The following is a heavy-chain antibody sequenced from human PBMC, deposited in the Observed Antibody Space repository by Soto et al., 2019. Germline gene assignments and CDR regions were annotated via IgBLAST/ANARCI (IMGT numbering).Heavy chain of an antibody. CDR1: GFTFSSYG. V-gene: IGHV3-30*18. CDR3: AKDLTVTTRVYYYGMDV. J-gene: IGHJ6*02. Sequence: GGSLRLSCAASGFTFSSYGMHWVRQAPGKGLEWVAVISYDGSNKYYADSVKGRFTISRDNSKNTLYLQMNSLRAEDTAVYYCAKDLTVTTRVYYYGMDVWGQGTTVTVSS. D-gene: IGHD4-4*01. CDR2: ISYDGSNK.